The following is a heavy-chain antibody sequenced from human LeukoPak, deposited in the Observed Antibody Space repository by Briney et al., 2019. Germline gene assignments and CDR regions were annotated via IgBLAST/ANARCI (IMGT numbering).Heavy chain of an antibody. J-gene: IGHJ3*02. Sequence: SETLSLTCTVSGGSISSYYWSWIRQPPGKGLEWIGYIYYSGSTNYNPSLKSRVTISVDTSKNQFSLKLSSVPAADTAVYYCARETHDSSGYAFDIWGQGTMVTVSS. CDR3: ARETHDSSGYAFDI. V-gene: IGHV4-59*01. CDR1: GGSISSYY. CDR2: IYYSGST. D-gene: IGHD3-22*01.